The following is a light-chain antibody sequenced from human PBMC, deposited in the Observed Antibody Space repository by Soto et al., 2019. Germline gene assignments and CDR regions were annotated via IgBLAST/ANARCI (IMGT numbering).Light chain of an antibody. Sequence: QSALTQPPSASGPPGQSVTISCTGTKNDIGVYDFVSWYQHHPGKAPRLIIYEVVQRPSGVPDRFSGSKSGNTASLTVSGLQAADEADYFCKSYAGSNTYVFGSGPQVTVL. CDR1: KNDIGVYDF. J-gene: IGLJ1*01. V-gene: IGLV2-8*01. CDR3: KSYAGSNTYV. CDR2: EVV.